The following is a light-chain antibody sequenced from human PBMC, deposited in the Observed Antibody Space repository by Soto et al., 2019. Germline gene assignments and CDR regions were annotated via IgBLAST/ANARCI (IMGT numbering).Light chain of an antibody. CDR1: QNLSRN. J-gene: IGKJ2*01. Sequence: EMVMTQSPATLSVSPGERATLSCRASQNLSRNLAWYQQQPGQAPRLLICYASTRATGIPARFSGSGSGTDFTLTISSLQSEDFAVYYCQQYDKWPHPFGQGTKLEIK. CDR2: YAS. V-gene: IGKV3-15*01. CDR3: QQYDKWPHP.